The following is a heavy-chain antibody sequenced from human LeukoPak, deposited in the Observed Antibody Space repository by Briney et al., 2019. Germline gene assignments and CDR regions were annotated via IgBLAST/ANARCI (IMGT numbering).Heavy chain of an antibody. CDR1: GGTFSTFA. D-gene: IGHD3-22*01. V-gene: IGHV1-69*10. J-gene: IGHJ3*02. Sequence: SVKVSCKASGGTFSTFALSWVRQAPGQGLEWMGGIIPILNTVNYAQKFQGRVTITADKPTSTVYMELSSLRSEDTAVYYCGSPKESIPMIVVGYSDAFDIWGQGTLVTVSS. CDR2: IIPILNTV. CDR3: GSPKESIPMIVVGYSDAFDI.